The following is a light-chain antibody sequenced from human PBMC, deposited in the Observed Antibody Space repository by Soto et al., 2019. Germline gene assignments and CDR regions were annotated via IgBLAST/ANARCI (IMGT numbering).Light chain of an antibody. CDR1: QSVSSN. J-gene: IGKJ2*01. CDR3: EEYNNWPPYT. CDR2: GAS. Sequence: EIVMTQSPATLSVSPGERATLSCRASQSVSSNLAWSQQKPGQAPRLLIYGASTRATGIPARVSASGSAADYTLTISSLQSEDFAVYDCEEYNNWPPYTFGQGTKLESK. V-gene: IGKV3-15*01.